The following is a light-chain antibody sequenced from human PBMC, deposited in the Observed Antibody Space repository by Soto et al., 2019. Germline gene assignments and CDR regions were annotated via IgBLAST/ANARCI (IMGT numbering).Light chain of an antibody. CDR3: QQYNNWPRMYT. CDR2: GAS. Sequence: EIVMTQSPATLSVSPGERATLSCRASQSVSSNLAWYQQKPGQAPRLLIYGASTRATGIPARFSSSGSGTEFTLTISSLQSEDFAVYYCQQYNNWPRMYTFGQGTKLEIK. J-gene: IGKJ2*01. V-gene: IGKV3-15*01. CDR1: QSVSSN.